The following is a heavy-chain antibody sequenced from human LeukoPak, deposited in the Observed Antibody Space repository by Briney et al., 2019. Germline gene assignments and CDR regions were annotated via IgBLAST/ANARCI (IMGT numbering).Heavy chain of an antibody. CDR3: ARDRFGYGMGAGGFED. D-gene: IGHD3-10*01. CDR2: ISSSSSYT. Sequence: AGGSLRLSCAASGFMFSDYYMSWIRQAPGKGLEWVSYISSSSSYTNYSDSVKGRFTISRDNAKNSLYLQMNRLRVEDTAVYYCARDRFGYGMGAGGFEDWGQGTLVTVSS. CDR1: GFMFSDYY. V-gene: IGHV3-11*06. J-gene: IGHJ4*02.